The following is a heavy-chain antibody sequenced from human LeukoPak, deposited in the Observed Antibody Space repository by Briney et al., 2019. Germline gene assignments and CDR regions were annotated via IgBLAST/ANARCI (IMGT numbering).Heavy chain of an antibody. V-gene: IGHV3-23*01. CDR1: GFTFSSYA. Sequence: TGRSLRLSCAASGFTFSSYAMSWVRQAPGKGLEWVSTISGSGGSTYYADSVKGRFTISRDNSKNTLYLQMNSLRAEGTAVYYCAKVYEDRWNFDYWGQGTLVTVSS. J-gene: IGHJ4*02. CDR3: AKVYEDRWNFDY. D-gene: IGHD5-24*01. CDR2: ISGSGGST.